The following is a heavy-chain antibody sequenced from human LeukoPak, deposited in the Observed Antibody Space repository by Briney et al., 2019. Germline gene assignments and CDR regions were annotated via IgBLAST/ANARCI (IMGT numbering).Heavy chain of an antibody. V-gene: IGHV3-30*04. Sequence: GRSLRLSCAASGFTFSNYALHWVRQAPGKGLEWVAVISYDGSNKFYADSVKGRFTISRDNSKNTLYLQMNSLRAEDTAVYYCAKDAPLSPLLWDRHFDYWGQGTLVTVSS. J-gene: IGHJ4*02. CDR1: GFTFSNYA. CDR2: ISYDGSNK. CDR3: AKDAPLSPLLWDRHFDY. D-gene: IGHD2-2*01.